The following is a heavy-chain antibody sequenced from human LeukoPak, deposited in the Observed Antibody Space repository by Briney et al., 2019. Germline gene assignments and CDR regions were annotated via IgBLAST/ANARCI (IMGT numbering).Heavy chain of an antibody. Sequence: ASVKVSCKASGYSFSDFYIHWVRQAPGQGLEWMGWIIPKSGDTTYAERFRGRVTMTRDTSFNTVYLELTSLYSDDTAVFYCAGDYSDGYNRRDAFDVWGQGTTLIVSS. D-gene: IGHD5-18*01. CDR3: AGDYSDGYNRRDAFDV. V-gene: IGHV1-2*02. CDR2: IIPKSGDT. CDR1: GYSFSDFY. J-gene: IGHJ3*01.